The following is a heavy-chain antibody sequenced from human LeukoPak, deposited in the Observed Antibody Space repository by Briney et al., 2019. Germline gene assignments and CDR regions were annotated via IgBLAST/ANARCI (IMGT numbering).Heavy chain of an antibody. CDR2: ISGSGGST. CDR1: GFIFSSYA. J-gene: IGHJ4*02. D-gene: IGHD1-1*01. V-gene: IGHV3-23*01. Sequence: PGGSLRLSCAASGFIFSSYAMSWVRQAPGKGLEWVSTISGSGGSTYYADSVKGRFTISRDNSKNTVYLQMNSLRAEDTAVYYCAKGNGDFLDYGGEGTLVTVSS. CDR3: AKGNGDFLDY.